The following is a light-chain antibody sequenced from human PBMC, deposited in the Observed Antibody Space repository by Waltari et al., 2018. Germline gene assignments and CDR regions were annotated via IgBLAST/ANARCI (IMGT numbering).Light chain of an antibody. CDR3: QQYFGTPPYT. CDR2: WAS. J-gene: IGKJ2*01. V-gene: IGKV4-1*01. Sequence: VVYSSNNKNHLAWYQQKPGQSPKLLIYWASTRESGVPDRFSGSGSGRDFTLTISSLQAEDVAVYYCQQYFGTPPYTFGQGTKLEIK. CDR1: VVYSSNNKNH.